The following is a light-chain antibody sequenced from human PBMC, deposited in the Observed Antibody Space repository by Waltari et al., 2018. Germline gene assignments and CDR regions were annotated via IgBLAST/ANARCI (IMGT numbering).Light chain of an antibody. Sequence: QSVLTQPPSVSGAPGQRVTISCTGSGSNIGAGSDVHWYRQLPGKAPTLLIYGVNTRPPGVSDRFSGSQFDTSAPLAIAGLQADDEADYYCQSYDTTLSVVFGGGTKLTVL. CDR3: QSYDTTLSVV. CDR2: GVN. CDR1: GSNIGAGSD. V-gene: IGLV1-40*01. J-gene: IGLJ2*01.